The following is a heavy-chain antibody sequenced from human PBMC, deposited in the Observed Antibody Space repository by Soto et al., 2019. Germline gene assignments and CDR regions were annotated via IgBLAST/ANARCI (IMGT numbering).Heavy chain of an antibody. CDR3: AKWDPLFDAFDI. Sequence: GGSLRLSCAASGFTFSSYGMHWVRQAPGKGLEWVAVISYDGSNKYYADSVKGRFTISRDNSKNTLYLQMNSLRAEDTAVYYCAKWDPLFDAFDIWGQGTMVTVSS. V-gene: IGHV3-30*18. J-gene: IGHJ3*02. D-gene: IGHD1-26*01. CDR2: ISYDGSNK. CDR1: GFTFSSYG.